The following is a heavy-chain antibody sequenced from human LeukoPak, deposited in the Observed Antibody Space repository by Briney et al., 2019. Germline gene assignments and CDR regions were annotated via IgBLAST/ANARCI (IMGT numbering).Heavy chain of an antibody. V-gene: IGHV3-30*02. Sequence: GGSLRLSCAASGFTFSNYAMNWVRQAPGKGLEGVAFIRYDGNNEYYADSVKGRFTISRDNSKNTLYLQMNSLRAEDTAVYYCAKDHAAVVTAIRGDYYYYYMDVWGKGTTVTISS. CDR1: GFTFSNYA. CDR2: IRYDGNNE. D-gene: IGHD2-21*02. J-gene: IGHJ6*03. CDR3: AKDHAAVVTAIRGDYYYYYMDV.